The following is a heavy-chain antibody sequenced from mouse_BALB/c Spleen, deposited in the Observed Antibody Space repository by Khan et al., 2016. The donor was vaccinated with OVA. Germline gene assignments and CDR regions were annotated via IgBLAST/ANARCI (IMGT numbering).Heavy chain of an antibody. CDR2: ISSDADYT. J-gene: IGHJ3*01. CDR1: GFTFSSYS. CDR3: ASHLTGSFDY. D-gene: IGHD4-1*01. Sequence: DVQLVESGGDLVKPGGSLKLSCAASGFTFSSYSMSWVRQTPDKRLEWVASISSDADYTYYPDSVKGRFTISRDNAKNTLYLQMSSLKSEDTAMYYCASHLTGSFDYWGQGTLVTVSA. V-gene: IGHV5-6*01.